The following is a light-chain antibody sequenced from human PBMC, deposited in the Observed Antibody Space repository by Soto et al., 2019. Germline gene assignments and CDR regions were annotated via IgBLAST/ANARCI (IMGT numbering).Light chain of an antibody. CDR1: QAIRND. CDR3: LHDALFPYS. Sequence: AIQMTQSPSSLSASVGDTVTFTCRASQAIRNDLGWFQQRPGKPPKLLIYGISILQTGVPSRFIGSGSGTDFTLTSSVLQPEDFATYYCLHDALFPYSFGQGTRLEI. J-gene: IGKJ2*03. V-gene: IGKV1-6*01. CDR2: GIS.